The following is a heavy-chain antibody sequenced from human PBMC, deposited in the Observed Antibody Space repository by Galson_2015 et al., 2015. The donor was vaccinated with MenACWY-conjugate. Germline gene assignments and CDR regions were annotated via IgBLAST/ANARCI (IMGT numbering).Heavy chain of an antibody. D-gene: IGHD3-9*01. CDR1: GFTFSSYA. CDR3: ARKDYDILTSYGMDV. CDR2: ISYDGSNK. Sequence: SLRLSCAASGFTFSSYAMHWVRQAPGKGLEWVAVISYDGSNKYYADSVKGRFTISRDNSKNTLYLQMNSLRAEDTAVYYCARKDYDILTSYGMDVWGQGTTVTVSS. V-gene: IGHV3-30*04. J-gene: IGHJ6*02.